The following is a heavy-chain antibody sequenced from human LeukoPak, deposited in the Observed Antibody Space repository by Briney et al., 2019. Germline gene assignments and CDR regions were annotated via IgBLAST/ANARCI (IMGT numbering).Heavy chain of an antibody. CDR3: AREDGYCSSTSCYRDNWFDP. CDR1: GFTFSSYS. J-gene: IGHJ5*02. V-gene: IGHV3-21*01. CDR2: ISSSSSYI. Sequence: RGSLRLSCAASGFTFSSYSMNWVRQAPGKGLEWVSSISSSSSYIYYADSVKGRFTISRDNAKNSLYLQMNSLRAEDTAVYYCAREDGYCSSTSCYRDNWFDPWGQGTLVTVSS. D-gene: IGHD2-2*02.